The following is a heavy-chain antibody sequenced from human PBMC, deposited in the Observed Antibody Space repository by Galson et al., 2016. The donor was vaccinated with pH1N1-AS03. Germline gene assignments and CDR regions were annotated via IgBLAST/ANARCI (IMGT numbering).Heavy chain of an antibody. Sequence: VKVSCKVSGYTFTDYNMHWVQQAPGKGLEWMGLVDPDTSKTKYAEKFRGRVTITADTSRDTAYMDLSGLRSADTAIYYCATDGPRGSPSSWGQGTLVTVSS. V-gene: IGHV1-69-2*01. J-gene: IGHJ4*02. CDR1: GYTFTDYN. CDR2: VDPDTSKT. CDR3: ATDGPRGSPSS. D-gene: IGHD6-6*01.